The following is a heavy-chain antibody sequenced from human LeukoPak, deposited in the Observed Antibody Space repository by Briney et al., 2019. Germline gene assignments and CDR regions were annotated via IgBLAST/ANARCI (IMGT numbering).Heavy chain of an antibody. D-gene: IGHD1-26*01. CDR2: IYYSGST. Sequence: SETLSLTCTVSGGSISSSSYYWGWIRQPPGKGLEWIGSIYYSGSTYYNPSLKSRVTISVDTSKNQFSLRLSSVTAADTAMYYCVKVGSYWDFDFWGQGTLVTVSS. J-gene: IGHJ4*02. CDR1: GGSISSSSYY. CDR3: VKVGSYWDFDF. V-gene: IGHV4-39*01.